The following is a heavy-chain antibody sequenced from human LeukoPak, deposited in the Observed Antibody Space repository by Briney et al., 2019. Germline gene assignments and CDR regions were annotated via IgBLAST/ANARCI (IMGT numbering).Heavy chain of an antibody. CDR2: IYYSGST. Sequence: SETLSLTCTVSGGSIRSGGYYWSWIRQHPGKGLEWIGYIYYSGSTYYNPSLKSRVTISVDTSKNQFSLKLSSVTAADTAVYYCARTRGCSGGSCYSDNWFDPWGQGTLVTASS. CDR1: GGSIRSGGYY. CDR3: ARTRGCSGGSCYSDNWFDP. V-gene: IGHV4-31*03. D-gene: IGHD2-15*01. J-gene: IGHJ5*02.